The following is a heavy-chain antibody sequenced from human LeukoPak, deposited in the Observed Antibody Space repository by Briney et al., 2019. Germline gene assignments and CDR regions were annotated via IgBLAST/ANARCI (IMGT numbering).Heavy chain of an antibody. J-gene: IGHJ4*02. CDR3: ARGIAVAGFFDY. CDR1: GGSISSSSYY. V-gene: IGHV4-39*07. Sequence: NPSETLSLTCTVSGGSISSSSYYWGWIRQPPGKGLEWIGSIYYSGSTYYNPSLKSRVTISVDTSKNQFSLKLSSVTAADTAVYYCARGIAVAGFFDYWGQGTLVTVSS. CDR2: IYYSGST. D-gene: IGHD6-19*01.